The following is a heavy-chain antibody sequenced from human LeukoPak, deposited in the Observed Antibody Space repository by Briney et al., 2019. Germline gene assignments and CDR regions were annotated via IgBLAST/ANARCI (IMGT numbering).Heavy chain of an antibody. CDR2: IIPIFGTA. J-gene: IGHJ4*02. Sequence: ASVKVSCKASGGTFSSYAISWVRQAPGQGLEWMGRIIPIFGTANYEQKFQGRVTITTDESTSTAYMELSSLRSEDTAVYYCARALLAYCGGDCYSGDYWGQGTLVTVSS. CDR3: ARALLAYCGGDCYSGDY. V-gene: IGHV1-69*05. D-gene: IGHD2-21*02. CDR1: GGTFSSYA.